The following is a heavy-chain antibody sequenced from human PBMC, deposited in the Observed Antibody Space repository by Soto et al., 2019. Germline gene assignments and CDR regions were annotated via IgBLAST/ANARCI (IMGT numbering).Heavy chain of an antibody. D-gene: IGHD3-22*01. CDR3: ARGGYWRFDY. Sequence: QVQIQQWGGGLLKPSETLSLSCTVYGGSFSNYAWSWIRQPPGRGLEWIGEIYHNGKSDYNPSLKSRVTIAVDTSKNQFSLKLSSVIAADTAVYFCARGGYWRFDYWGQGALVTVS. V-gene: IGHV4-34*01. CDR2: IYHNGKS. J-gene: IGHJ4*02. CDR1: GGSFSNYA.